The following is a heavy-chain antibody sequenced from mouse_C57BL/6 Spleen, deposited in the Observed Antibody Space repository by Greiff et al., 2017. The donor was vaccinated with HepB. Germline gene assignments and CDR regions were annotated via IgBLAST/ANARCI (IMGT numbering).Heavy chain of an antibody. CDR3: ARERGYYGYDDAMDY. CDR2: ISYDGSN. Sequence: ESGPGLVKPSQSLSLTCSVTGYSITSGYYWNWIRQFPGNKLEWMGYISYDGSNNYNPSLKNRISITRDTSKNQFFLKLNSVTTEDTATYYCARERGYYGYDDAMDYWGQGTSVTVSS. J-gene: IGHJ4*01. D-gene: IGHD2-2*01. V-gene: IGHV3-6*01. CDR1: GYSITSGYY.